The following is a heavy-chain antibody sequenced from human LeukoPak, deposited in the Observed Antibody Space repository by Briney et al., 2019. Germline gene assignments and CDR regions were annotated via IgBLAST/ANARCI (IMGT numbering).Heavy chain of an antibody. J-gene: IGHJ4*02. V-gene: IGHV4-30-2*01. Sequence: SGTLSLTCAVSGGSISSGGYSWSWIRQPPGKGLEWIGYIYHSGSTYYNPSLKSRVTISVDRSKNQFSLKLSSVTAADTAVYYCARAFVGYYFDYWGQGTLVTVSS. CDR3: ARAFVGYYFDY. D-gene: IGHD1-26*01. CDR1: GGSISSGGYS. CDR2: IYHSGST.